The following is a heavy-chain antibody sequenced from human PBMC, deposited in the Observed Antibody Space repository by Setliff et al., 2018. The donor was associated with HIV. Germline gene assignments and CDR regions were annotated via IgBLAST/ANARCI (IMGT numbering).Heavy chain of an antibody. J-gene: IGHJ4*02. CDR2: MYYRGTT. V-gene: IGHV4-39*01. CDR3: VSGPLSGYGYYFDY. Sequence: PSETLSLTCTVSGGSVISSSYYWGWIRLPPGKGLEWIGSMYYRGTTYNNPSLKSRVTFSADTSKNQFSLKLGSVTAADTAVYYCVSGPLSGYGYYFDYWGQGALVTVSS. D-gene: IGHD3-3*01. CDR1: GGSVISSSYY.